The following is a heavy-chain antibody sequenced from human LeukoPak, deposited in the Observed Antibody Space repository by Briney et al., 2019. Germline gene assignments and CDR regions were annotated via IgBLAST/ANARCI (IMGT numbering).Heavy chain of an antibody. CDR2: IFQRGYS. Sequence: SETLSLTCAVSGYSISSGYYWGWIRQPPGKGLQWIESIFQRGYSYYNPSLKSRVTIPVDTSRNQFSLKLSSVAAADTAVYYCAGDKETTGNGRPNWFDPWGQGTLVTVSS. CDR1: GYSISSGYY. CDR3: AGDKETTGNGRPNWFDP. J-gene: IGHJ5*02. D-gene: IGHD1-1*01. V-gene: IGHV4-38-2*01.